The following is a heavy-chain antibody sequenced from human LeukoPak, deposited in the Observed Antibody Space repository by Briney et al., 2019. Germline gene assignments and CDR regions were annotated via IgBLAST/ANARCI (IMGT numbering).Heavy chain of an antibody. V-gene: IGHV3-7*01. CDR1: GFTFSSYW. CDR2: IKQDGSEK. J-gene: IGHJ4*02. Sequence: GGSLRLSCAASGFTFSSYWMSWVRQAPGKGLEGVANIKQDGSEKYYVDSVEGRFTISRDNAKNSLYLQMNSLRVEDTAFYYCAREVAAVGTNNFDYWGQGTLVTVSS. CDR3: AREVAAVGTNNFDY. D-gene: IGHD6-13*01.